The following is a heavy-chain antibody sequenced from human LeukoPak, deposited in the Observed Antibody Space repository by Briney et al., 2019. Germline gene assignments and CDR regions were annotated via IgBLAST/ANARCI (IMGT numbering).Heavy chain of an antibody. V-gene: IGHV1-69*13. CDR2: IIPIFGTA. CDR1: GGTFISYA. D-gene: IGHD2-2*01. CDR3: ARRQPGGDIVVVPASGHYYYGMDV. J-gene: IGHJ6*02. Sequence: SVKVSCKASGGTFISYAISWVRQAPGQGLEWMGGIIPIFGTANYAQKFQGRVTITADESTSTAYMELSSLRSEDTAVYYCARRQPGGDIVVVPASGHYYYGMDVWGQGTTVTVSS.